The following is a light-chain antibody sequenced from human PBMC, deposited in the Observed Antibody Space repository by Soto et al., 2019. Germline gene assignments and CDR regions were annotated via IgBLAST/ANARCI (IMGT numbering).Light chain of an antibody. V-gene: IGLV3-21*04. J-gene: IGLJ2*01. CDR2: YDS. CDR3: QVWDSSSDHPV. CDR1: NIGSKS. Sequence: SYELTQPLSVSVAPGKTAMITCGGNNIGSKSVHWYQQKPGQAPVLVIYYDSDRPSGIPERFSGSSSGNTATLTISRVEAGDEADYYCQVWDSSSDHPVFGGGTKLTVL.